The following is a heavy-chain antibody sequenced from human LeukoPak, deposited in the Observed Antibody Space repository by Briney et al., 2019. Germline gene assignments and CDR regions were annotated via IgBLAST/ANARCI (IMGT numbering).Heavy chain of an antibody. D-gene: IGHD1-1*01. CDR3: ARAVGTAIDY. CDR1: GFTFSSYW. Sequence: GGSLRLSCAASGFTFSSYWMSWVRQAPGKGLEWVANIKQDGSEKYYVDSVKGRFTISRDNGKNSLDLQMNSLRAEDTAVFYCARAVGTAIDYWGQGTLVTVSS. CDR2: IKQDGSEK. J-gene: IGHJ4*02. V-gene: IGHV3-7*01.